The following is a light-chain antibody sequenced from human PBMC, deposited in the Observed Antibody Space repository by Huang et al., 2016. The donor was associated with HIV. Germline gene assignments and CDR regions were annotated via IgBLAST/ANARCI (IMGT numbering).Light chain of an antibody. J-gene: IGKJ1*01. CDR2: GAS. V-gene: IGKV3-15*01. Sequence: EIVMTQSPATLSVSPGERATLSCRASQSVSSNLAGYQQKPGQAPRRLIYGASTRATVIPARFSGSGSGTEFTLTISSLQSEDFAVYYCQQYNNWPRTFGQGTKVEIK. CDR3: QQYNNWPRT. CDR1: QSVSSN.